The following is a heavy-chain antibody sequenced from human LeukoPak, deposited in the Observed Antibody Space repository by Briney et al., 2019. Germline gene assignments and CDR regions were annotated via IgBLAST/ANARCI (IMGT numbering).Heavy chain of an antibody. CDR2: IKSKTNDETT. CDR1: GFTFNNAW. J-gene: IGHJ4*02. CDR3: TAGTGYSDHDY. V-gene: IGHV3-15*01. D-gene: IGHD5-12*01. Sequence: KPGGSLRLSCAASGFTFNNAWMSWVRQAPGKGLEWVGRIKSKTNDETTDNAAPVKGRFTISRDDSKNTLYLQMNSLKTEDTAVYYCTAGTGYSDHDYWGQGTLVTVSS.